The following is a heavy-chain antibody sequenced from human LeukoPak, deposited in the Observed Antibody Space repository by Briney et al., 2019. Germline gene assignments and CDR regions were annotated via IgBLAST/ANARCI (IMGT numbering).Heavy chain of an antibody. CDR2: IYYNGNS. D-gene: IGHD4-17*01. Sequence: SETLSLTCTVSGDSISSDSYFWGWIRQPPGKGLEWIGNIYYNGNSYYNPSLKSRVTISVDTSRSYFSLKLSSVTAADTAVYYCARDSPYGDYWARWFDPWGQGTLVTVSS. CDR1: GDSISSDSYF. J-gene: IGHJ5*02. CDR3: ARDSPYGDYWARWFDP. V-gene: IGHV4-39*02.